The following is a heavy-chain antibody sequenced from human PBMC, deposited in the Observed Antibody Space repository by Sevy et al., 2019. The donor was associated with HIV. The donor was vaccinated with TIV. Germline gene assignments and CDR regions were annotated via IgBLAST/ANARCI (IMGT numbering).Heavy chain of an antibody. CDR3: ARSQGWLQYPPSYYYYGMDV. V-gene: IGHV3-53*01. CDR2: IYSGGST. Sequence: GGSLRLSCAASGFTVSSNYMCWVRQAPGKGLEWVSVIYSGGSTYYADSVKGRFTISRDNSKNTLYLQMNSLRAEDTAVYYCARSQGWLQYPPSYYYYGMDVWGQGTTVTVSS. J-gene: IGHJ6*02. CDR1: GFTVSSNY. D-gene: IGHD2-2*02.